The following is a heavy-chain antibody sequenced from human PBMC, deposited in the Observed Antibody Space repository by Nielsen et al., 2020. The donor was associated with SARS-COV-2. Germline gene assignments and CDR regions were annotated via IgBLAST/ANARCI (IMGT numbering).Heavy chain of an antibody. Sequence: GGSLRLSCAASGFTFDDYGMTWVRQAPGKGLEWVSGINWNGGSTGYADSVKGRFTISRDNAKNSLYLQMNSLRAEDTAVYYCARDPIAAAATADYWGQGTLVTVSS. J-gene: IGHJ4*02. D-gene: IGHD6-13*01. V-gene: IGHV3-20*04. CDR1: GFTFDDYG. CDR3: ARDPIAAAATADY. CDR2: INWNGGST.